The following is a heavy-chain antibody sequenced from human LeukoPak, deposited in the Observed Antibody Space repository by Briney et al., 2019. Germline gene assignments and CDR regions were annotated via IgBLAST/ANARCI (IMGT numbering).Heavy chain of an antibody. CDR2: IYYSGST. V-gene: IGHV4-39*01. CDR1: GGSISSSSYY. D-gene: IGHD3-3*01. J-gene: IGHJ3*02. Sequence: ASETLSLTCTVSGGSISSSSYYWGWIRRPPGKGLEWIGSIYYSGSTYYNPSLKSRVTISVDTSKNQFSLKLSSVTAADTAVYYCASQFTIFGENAFDIWGQGTMVTVSS. CDR3: ASQFTIFGENAFDI.